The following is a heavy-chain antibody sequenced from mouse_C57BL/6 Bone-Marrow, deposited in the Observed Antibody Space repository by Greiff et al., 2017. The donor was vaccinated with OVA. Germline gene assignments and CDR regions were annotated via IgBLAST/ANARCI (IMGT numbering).Heavy chain of an antibody. CDR3: ARGYYVSSYSFDY. CDR2: IHPNRGST. J-gene: IGHJ2*01. Sequence: QVQLQQPGAELVKPGASVKLSCKASGYTFTSYWMHWVKQRPGQGLEWIGMIHPNRGSTNYNEKLKSKATLTVDKSSSTAYMQLSSLTSEESAVYYCARGYYVSSYSFDYWGQGTTLTVSS. D-gene: IGHD1-1*01. CDR1: GYTFTSYW. V-gene: IGHV1-64*01.